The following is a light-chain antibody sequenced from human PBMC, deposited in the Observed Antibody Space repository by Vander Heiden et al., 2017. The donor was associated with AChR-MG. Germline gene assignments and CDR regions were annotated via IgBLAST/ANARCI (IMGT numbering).Light chain of an antibody. CDR1: SGHSSYA. CDR2: LNSDGSH. V-gene: IGLV4-69*01. J-gene: IGLJ3*02. Sequence: QLVLTQSPSAPASLAASVKLTCTLSSGHSSYAIAWHQQQPEKGPRYLMKLNSDGSHSKGDGIPDRFSGSSSGAERYLTISSLQSEGEADYYCQTWGTGIWVFGGGTKLTVL. CDR3: QTWGTGIWV.